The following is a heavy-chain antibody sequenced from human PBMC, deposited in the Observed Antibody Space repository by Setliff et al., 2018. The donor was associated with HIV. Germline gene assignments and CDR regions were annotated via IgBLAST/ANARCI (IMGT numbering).Heavy chain of an antibody. J-gene: IGHJ5*02. CDR1: GGSINSGGYY. CDR2: INQSGDT. V-gene: IGHV4-31*03. D-gene: IGHD7-27*01. Sequence: SETLSLTCTVSGGSINSGGYYWSWIRQHPGEGLEWIGEINQSGDTNYKPSLKSRVTISIDTSKNQFSLKLSSVTAADTAVYYCARCRLNGGFNLWGQGTLVTVSS. CDR3: ARCRLNGGFNL.